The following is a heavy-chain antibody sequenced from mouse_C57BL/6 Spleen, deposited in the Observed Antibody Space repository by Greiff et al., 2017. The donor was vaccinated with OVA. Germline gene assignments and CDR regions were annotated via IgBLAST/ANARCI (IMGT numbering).Heavy chain of an antibody. CDR3: TRGPPLYYGNLYYFDY. CDR1: GFTFSSYA. D-gene: IGHD2-1*01. V-gene: IGHV5-9-1*02. Sequence: EVKLVESGEGLVKPGGSLKLSCAASGFTFSSYAMSWVRQTPEKRLEWVAYISSGGGYIYYADTVKGRFTISRDNARNTLYLQMSSLKSEDTAMYYCTRGPPLYYGNLYYFDYWGQGTTLTVSS. CDR2: ISSGGGYI. J-gene: IGHJ2*01.